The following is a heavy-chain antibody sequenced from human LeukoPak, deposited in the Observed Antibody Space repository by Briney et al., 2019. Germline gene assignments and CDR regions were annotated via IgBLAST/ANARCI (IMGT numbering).Heavy chain of an antibody. V-gene: IGHV1-18*04. CDR1: GYTFNNFG. Sequence: GASVKVSCKAFGYTFNNFGMSWLRQAPGQGPEWMGWMNIYKGNTNYAQKFQGRVTMTTDISTSTAYMELRSLRSDDTAVYYCARDLGNYYGSGSYDYYCFDYWGQGTLVTVAS. CDR3: ARDLGNYYGSGSYDYYCFDY. CDR2: MNIYKGNT. J-gene: IGHJ4*02. D-gene: IGHD3-10*01.